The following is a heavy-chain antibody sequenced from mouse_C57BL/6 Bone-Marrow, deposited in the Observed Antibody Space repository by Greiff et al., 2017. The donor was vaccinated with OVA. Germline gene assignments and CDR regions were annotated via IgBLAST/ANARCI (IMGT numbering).Heavy chain of an antibody. J-gene: IGHJ2*01. CDR3: AKYYGSSDY. Sequence: QVQLQQSGAELARPGASVKLSCKASGYTFTSYGISWVKQRTGQGLEWIGEIYPRSGNTYYNEKFKGKATLTVDTSSSTAYMQLSSLTSEDSAVYYCAKYYGSSDYWGQGTTLTVSS. V-gene: IGHV1-81*01. CDR1: GYTFTSYG. CDR2: IYPRSGNT. D-gene: IGHD1-1*01.